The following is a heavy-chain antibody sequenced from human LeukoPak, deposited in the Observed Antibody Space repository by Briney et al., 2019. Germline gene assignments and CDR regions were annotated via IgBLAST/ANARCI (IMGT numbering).Heavy chain of an antibody. Sequence: SETLSLTCTVSGGSISSGDYYRSWIRQPPGKGLEWIGYIYYSGSTYYNPSLKSRVTISVDTSKNQFSLKLSSVTAADTAVYYCARGGVYSGYDYTNWGQGTLVTVSS. J-gene: IGHJ4*02. D-gene: IGHD5-12*01. CDR3: ARGGVYSGYDYTN. CDR2: IYYSGST. CDR1: GGSISSGDYY. V-gene: IGHV4-30-4*08.